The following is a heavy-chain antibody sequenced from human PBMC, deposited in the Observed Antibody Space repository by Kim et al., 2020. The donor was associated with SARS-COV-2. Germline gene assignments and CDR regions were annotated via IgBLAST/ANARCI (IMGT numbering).Heavy chain of an antibody. CDR1: GLTFTTNG. V-gene: IGHV3-23*01. J-gene: IGHJ4*02. CDR3: ARWATPRYFDY. Sequence: GGSLRLSCVVSGLTFTTNGMTWVRQAPGKGLEWVATITDGSGSTTHYADPVKVRFTISRDNSKKTLYLQMNSLRADDTAIYYCARWATPRYFDYWGQGILVTV. D-gene: IGHD2-15*01. CDR2: ITDGSGST.